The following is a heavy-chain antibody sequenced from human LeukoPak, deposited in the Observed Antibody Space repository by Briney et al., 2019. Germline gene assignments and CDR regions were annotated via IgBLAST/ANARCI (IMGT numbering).Heavy chain of an antibody. J-gene: IGHJ4*02. Sequence: PSETLSLTCTVSGGSISSSSYYWGWIRQPPGKGLEWIGSIYYSGSTYYNPSLKSRVTISVDTSKNQFSLKLSSVTAADTAVYYCAREMTGDPAAGGVFDYWGQGTLVAVSS. CDR2: IYYSGST. CDR1: GGSISSSSYY. CDR3: AREMTGDPAAGGVFDY. V-gene: IGHV4-39*07. D-gene: IGHD7-27*01.